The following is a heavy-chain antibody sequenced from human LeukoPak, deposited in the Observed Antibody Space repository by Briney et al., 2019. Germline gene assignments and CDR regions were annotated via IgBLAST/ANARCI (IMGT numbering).Heavy chain of an antibody. Sequence: SETLSLTCIVSGNSITSAFWSWIRQSPGKGLEWIGYINYSGTSEYDPSLKSRVTISVDRSRRRVSLKMRSVTAADTAVYYCARLDCLSDECYNYWAVGALVTVSS. CDR3: ARLDCLSDECYNY. D-gene: IGHD2-21*01. CDR1: GNSITSAF. J-gene: IGHJ4*02. CDR2: INYSGTS. V-gene: IGHV4-59*08.